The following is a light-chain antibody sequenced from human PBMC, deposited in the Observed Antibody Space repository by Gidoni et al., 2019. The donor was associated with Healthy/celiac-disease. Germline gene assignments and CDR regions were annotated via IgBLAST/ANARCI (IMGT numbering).Light chain of an antibody. Sequence: QPVLTQPPSASASLGASVTLTCTLSSGYSNYKVDWYQQRPGKGPRFVMRVGTGGIVGSKGDGIPDRFSVLGSGRNRYLTIKNIQEEDESDYHCGADHGSGSNFVSVVFGGGTKLTVL. CDR3: GADHGSGSNFVSVV. V-gene: IGLV9-49*01. J-gene: IGLJ2*01. CDR2: VGTGGIVG. CDR1: SGYSNYK.